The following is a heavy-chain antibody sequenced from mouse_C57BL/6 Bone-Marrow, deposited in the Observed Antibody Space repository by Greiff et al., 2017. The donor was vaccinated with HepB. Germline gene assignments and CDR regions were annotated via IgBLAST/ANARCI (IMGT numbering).Heavy chain of an antibody. V-gene: IGHV5-17*01. CDR2: ISSGSSTI. J-gene: IGHJ3*01. D-gene: IGHD1-1*01. CDR3: ARDYGSSYPPEFLY. CDR1: GFTFSDYG. Sequence: EVQLVESGGGLVKPGGSLKLSCAASGFTFSDYGMHWVRQAPEKGLEWVAYISSGSSTIYYADTVKGRFTISRDNAKNTLFLQMTSLRSEDTAMYYCARDYGSSYPPEFLYWGQGTLVTVSA.